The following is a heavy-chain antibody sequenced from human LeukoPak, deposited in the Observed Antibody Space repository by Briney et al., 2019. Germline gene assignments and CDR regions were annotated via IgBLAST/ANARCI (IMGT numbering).Heavy chain of an antibody. CDR1: GFVVSGNY. V-gene: IGHV3-66*04. D-gene: IGHD1-26*01. CDR2: IYSGGPT. CDR3: VSQRAVGTAFWD. Sequence: GGSLRLSCAASGFVVSGNYMSWVRQAPGKGLECVSVIYSGGPTHDADSVKGRFTISRDNSKNTLYLQMNSLRVEDTGVYYCVSQRAVGTAFWDGGQGTLVTVSS. J-gene: IGHJ4*02.